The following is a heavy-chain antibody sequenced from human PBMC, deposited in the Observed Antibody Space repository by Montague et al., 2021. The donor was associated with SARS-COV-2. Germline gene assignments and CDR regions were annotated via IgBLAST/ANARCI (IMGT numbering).Heavy chain of an antibody. CDR1: GFTFSTYS. CDR2: ISYDGSSK. D-gene: IGHD3-10*01. CDR3: ARDYRSGSSHFGY. Sequence: SPRLSCAASGFTFSTYSMHWVRQAPGKGLEWVAVISYDGSSKYYADSVKGRFTISRDNSKNALYLQMNSLRGEDTAIYYCARDYRSGSSHFGYWGQGTLVIVSS. V-gene: IGHV3-30-3*01. J-gene: IGHJ4*02.